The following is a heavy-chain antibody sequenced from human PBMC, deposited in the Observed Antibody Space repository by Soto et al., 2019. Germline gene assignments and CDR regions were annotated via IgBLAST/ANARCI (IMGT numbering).Heavy chain of an antibody. Sequence: GGSLRLSCAASGFTFSSYAMSWVRQAPGKGLEWVSAISGSGGSTYYADSVKGRFTISRDNSKNTLYLQMNSLRAEDTAVYYCAKEPFRAARPPGYYFNYWGQGTLVTVSS. CDR1: GFTFSSYA. J-gene: IGHJ4*02. V-gene: IGHV3-23*01. CDR2: ISGSGGST. D-gene: IGHD6-6*01. CDR3: AKEPFRAARPPGYYFNY.